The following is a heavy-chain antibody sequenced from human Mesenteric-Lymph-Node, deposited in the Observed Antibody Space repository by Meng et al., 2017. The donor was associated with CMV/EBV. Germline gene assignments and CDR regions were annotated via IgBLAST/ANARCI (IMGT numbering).Heavy chain of an antibody. V-gene: IGHV4-34*01. Sequence: CAGYGGSFSDYYWSWIRQPPGKGLEWIGEINHSGSTNYNPPLKSRVTISVDTSKNQFSLKLSSVTAADTAVYYCARGHYDILSLDYWGQGTLVTVSS. D-gene: IGHD3-9*01. J-gene: IGHJ4*02. CDR2: INHSGST. CDR1: GGSFSDYY. CDR3: ARGHYDILSLDY.